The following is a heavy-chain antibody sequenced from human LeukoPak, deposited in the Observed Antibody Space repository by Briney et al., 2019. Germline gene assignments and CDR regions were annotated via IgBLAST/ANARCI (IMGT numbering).Heavy chain of an antibody. CDR2: INAADGNT. J-gene: IGHJ4*02. D-gene: IGHD4-17*01. V-gene: IGHV1-3*01. CDR3: AVGAFDY. CDR1: GYSFSNHT. Sequence: ASVKVSCKASGYSFSNHTMHWVRQAPGQRLEWMGWINAADGNTKYSQNFQGRVTISRDSSASTAYMELTSLTSEDTAVYYFAVGAFDYWGQGTLVTVSS.